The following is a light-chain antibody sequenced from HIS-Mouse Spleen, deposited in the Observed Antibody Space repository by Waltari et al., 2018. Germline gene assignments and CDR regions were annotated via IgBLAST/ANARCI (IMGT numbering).Light chain of an antibody. V-gene: IGLV3-10*01. CDR1: ALPKKY. CDR2: EDS. J-gene: IGLJ2*01. Sequence: SYELTQPPSVSVSPGQTARITCSGDALPKKYSSLYQKKSGQAPVLVIYEDSKRPSGIPERFSGSSSGTMATLTISGAQVEDEADYYCYSTDSSGNHRVFGGGTKLTVL. CDR3: YSTDSSGNHRV.